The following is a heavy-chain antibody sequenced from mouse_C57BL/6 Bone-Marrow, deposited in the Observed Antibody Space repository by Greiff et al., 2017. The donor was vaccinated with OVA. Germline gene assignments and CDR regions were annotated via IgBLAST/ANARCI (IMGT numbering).Heavy chain of an antibody. Sequence: DVHLVESGGGLVKPGGSLKLSCAASGFTFSDYGMHWVRQAPEKGLEWVAYISSGSSTIYYADTVKGRFTISRDNAKNTLFLQMTSLRSEDTAMYYCARGGYSFYFDVWGTGTTVTVSS. CDR3: ARGGYSFYFDV. D-gene: IGHD2-3*01. CDR1: GFTFSDYG. V-gene: IGHV5-17*01. J-gene: IGHJ1*03. CDR2: ISSGSSTI.